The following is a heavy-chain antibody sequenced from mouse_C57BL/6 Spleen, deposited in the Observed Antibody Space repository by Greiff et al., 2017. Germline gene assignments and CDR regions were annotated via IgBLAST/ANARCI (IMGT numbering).Heavy chain of an antibody. CDR3: ARLYYSNSAWFAY. Sequence: QVTLKECGPGILQPSQTLSLTCSFSGFSLSTFGMGVVWIRQPTGKGLGWLVHTWWDDDKYYNPALKSRLTISKDSSKKQVFLKIANVATADTATYYSARLYYSNSAWFAYWGQGTLVTVSA. J-gene: IGHJ3*01. D-gene: IGHD2-5*01. V-gene: IGHV8-8*01. CDR1: GFSLSTFGMG. CDR2: TWWDDDK.